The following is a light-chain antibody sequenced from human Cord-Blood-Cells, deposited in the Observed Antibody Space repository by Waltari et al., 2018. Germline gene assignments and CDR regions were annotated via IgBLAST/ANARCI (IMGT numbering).Light chain of an antibody. Sequence: SYELTQPSSVSVSPGQTARITCSGDVLATKYARWFQQKPGQAPVLVIYKDSERPSGSPERFSGSSSGTTVTLTISGAQVEDEADYYCYSAADNNWVFGGGTKLTVL. CDR1: VLATKY. CDR3: YSAADNNWV. V-gene: IGLV3-27*01. CDR2: KDS. J-gene: IGLJ3*02.